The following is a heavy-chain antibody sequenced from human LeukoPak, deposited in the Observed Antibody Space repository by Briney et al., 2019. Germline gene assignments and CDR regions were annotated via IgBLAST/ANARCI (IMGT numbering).Heavy chain of an antibody. J-gene: IGHJ5*02. CDR3: ASTRTDGHSWFDA. CDR1: GYTFTNYY. D-gene: IGHD1-14*01. Sequence: ASVRVSCKASGYTFTNYYMHWVRQAPGQGPEWMGIINPGSGSTTYAQKFQGRVTMTRDTSTSTVYMELSSLRSEETAFYCGASTRTDGHSWFDAWGQGTLVTVSP. V-gene: IGHV1-46*01. CDR2: INPGSGST.